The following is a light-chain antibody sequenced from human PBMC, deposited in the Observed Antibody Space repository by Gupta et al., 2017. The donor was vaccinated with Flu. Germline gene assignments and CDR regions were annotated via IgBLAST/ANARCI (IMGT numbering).Light chain of an antibody. CDR3: ETWDSSLRV. Sequence: QSVLTQPPSVSAAPGQKVTISCSGSSSNIGNNYVSWYQQLPGTARKLLIYKNNKRPSGNPDRFSASESGTSATPVMTGVETGDEADYYSETWDSSLRVFGGGTKLT. J-gene: IGLJ2*01. V-gene: IGLV1-51*02. CDR1: SSNIGNNY. CDR2: KNN.